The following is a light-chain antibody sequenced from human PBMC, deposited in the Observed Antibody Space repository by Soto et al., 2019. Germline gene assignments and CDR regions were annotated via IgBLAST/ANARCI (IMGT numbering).Light chain of an antibody. CDR3: QSYDGSLSGSV. J-gene: IGLJ2*01. CDR1: SSNIGAGYD. CDR2: GNS. Sequence: QSVLTQPPSVSGAPGQRVTISCTGSSSNIGAGYDVHWYQQLPGTAPKLLIYGNSNRPSGVPDRFSGSQSGTSASLAITGLQAEDEADYYCQSYDGSLSGSVFGGGTKLTVL. V-gene: IGLV1-40*01.